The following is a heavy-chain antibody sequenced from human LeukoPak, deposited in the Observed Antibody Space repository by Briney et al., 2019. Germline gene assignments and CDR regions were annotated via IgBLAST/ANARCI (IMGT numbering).Heavy chain of an antibody. Sequence: GGSLRLSCAASGFTFSSYAMSWVRQAPGKGLEWVSAISGSGGSTYYADSVKGRFTISRDNSKNTLYLQMNSLRAEDTAVYYCAEDESSYWNLADYWGQGTLVTVSS. CDR1: GFTFSSYA. V-gene: IGHV3-23*01. J-gene: IGHJ4*02. CDR3: AEDESSYWNLADY. D-gene: IGHD2/OR15-2a*01. CDR2: ISGSGGST.